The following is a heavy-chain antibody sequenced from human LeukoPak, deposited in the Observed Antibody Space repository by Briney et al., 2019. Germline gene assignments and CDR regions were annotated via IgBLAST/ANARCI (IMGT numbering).Heavy chain of an antibody. CDR2: INWDGGST. CDR1: GFTFDDHG. D-gene: IGHD4-17*01. Sequence: GGSLRLSCTASGFTFDDHGMSWVRQVPGRGLEWVAGINWDGGSTGYADSVKGRFTISIDNAKNSLYLQLYTLRAEDTAVYYCARGDYGDHLGDFDIWGQGTLVAVSS. CDR3: ARGDYGDHLGDFDI. V-gene: IGHV3-20*04. J-gene: IGHJ3*02.